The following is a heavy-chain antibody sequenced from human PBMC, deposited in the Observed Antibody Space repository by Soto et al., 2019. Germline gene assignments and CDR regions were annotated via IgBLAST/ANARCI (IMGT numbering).Heavy chain of an antibody. CDR1: GFTISNYW. J-gene: IGHJ3*02. V-gene: IGHV3-74*01. Sequence: ELQLVEAGGGLVQPGGSLRLSCAASGFTISNYWMHWVRQVPGKGLVWVSHINFDGSGTSYADSVNGRFTISRDNAKNPVYLQMSSLRAEDTSVYYCIRDYGEVGSTAAFDIWGQGTMVIVSS. CDR3: IRDYGEVGSTAAFDI. CDR2: INFDGSGT. D-gene: IGHD1-26*01.